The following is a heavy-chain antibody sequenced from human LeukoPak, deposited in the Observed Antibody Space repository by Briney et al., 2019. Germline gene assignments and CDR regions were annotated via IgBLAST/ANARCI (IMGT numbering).Heavy chain of an antibody. CDR1: GFTFRNYA. D-gene: IGHD2-15*01. J-gene: IGHJ4*02. CDR2: ISGSGGST. CDR3: AKVEGDSCYSRYLY. V-gene: IGHV3-23*01. Sequence: PGGSLRLSXADSGFTFRNYAMTWVRQAPGKGLEWVSVISGSGGSTYYADSVKGRFTISRDNSKNTLYLQMNSLRAEDTAVYYCAKVEGDSCYSRYLYWGQGTLVTVSS.